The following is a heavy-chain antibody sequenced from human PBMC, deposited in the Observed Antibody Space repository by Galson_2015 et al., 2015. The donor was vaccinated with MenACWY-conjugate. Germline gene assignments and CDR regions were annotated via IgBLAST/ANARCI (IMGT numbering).Heavy chain of an antibody. J-gene: IGHJ4*02. CDR3: ARGGIGAFDY. D-gene: IGHD3-16*01. CDR1: GFTFSSYS. V-gene: IGHV3-74*01. CDR2: IYNDGSDI. Sequence: SLRLSCAASGFTFSSYSMYWVRHAPGKGLVWVSRIYNDGSDITYADSVKGRFTISRDNAKNTLFLQMNSLRAEDTAVYYCARGGIGAFDYWAQGTLVTVSS.